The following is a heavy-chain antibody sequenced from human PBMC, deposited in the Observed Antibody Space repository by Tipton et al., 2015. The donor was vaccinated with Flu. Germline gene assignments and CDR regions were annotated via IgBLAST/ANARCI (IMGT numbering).Heavy chain of an antibody. CDR3: ARDTIFGVAH. CDR1: GGSINSASHY. V-gene: IGHV4-31*03. Sequence: TLSLTCTVSGGSINSASHYWSWIRQFSGKDLEWIGYIWYTGGTYYNPSLKSRVTISVDTSKNQFSLKLSSVTAADTAVYYCARDTIFGVAHWGQGTLVTVSS. CDR2: IWYTGGT. D-gene: IGHD3-3*01. J-gene: IGHJ4*02.